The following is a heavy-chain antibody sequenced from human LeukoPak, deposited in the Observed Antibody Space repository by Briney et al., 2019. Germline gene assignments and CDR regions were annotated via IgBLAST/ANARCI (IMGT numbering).Heavy chain of an antibody. V-gene: IGHV5-51*01. CDR1: GYSFTSYW. CDR3: ARHHEYCSGGSCYGVWFDP. J-gene: IGHJ5*02. D-gene: IGHD2-15*01. CDR2: IYPGDSDT. Sequence: PGESLKISCKGSGYSFTSYWIGWVRQMPGKGLEWMGIIYPGDSDTRYSPSFQGQVTISADKSISTAYLQWSSLKASDTAMSYCARHHEYCSGGSCYGVWFDPWGQGTLVTVSS.